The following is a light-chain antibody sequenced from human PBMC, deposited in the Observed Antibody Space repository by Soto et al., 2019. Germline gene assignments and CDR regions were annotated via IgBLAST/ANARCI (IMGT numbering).Light chain of an antibody. Sequence: EIVLTQSPGTLSLSPGERATLSCRASQSVSSSYLAWYQQKPGQAPSLLIFDASRRATGIPDRFSGSGSGTDFTLTISRLEPEDFAVYYCQQYGSSPRTFGQGTKVDIK. CDR3: QQYGSSPRT. J-gene: IGKJ1*01. CDR2: DAS. CDR1: QSVSSSY. V-gene: IGKV3-20*01.